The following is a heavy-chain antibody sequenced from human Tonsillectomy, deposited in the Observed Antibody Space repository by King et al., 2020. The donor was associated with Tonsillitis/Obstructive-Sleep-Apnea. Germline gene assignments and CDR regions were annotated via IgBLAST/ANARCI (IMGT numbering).Heavy chain of an antibody. Sequence: VQLVQSGAELKRPGASVKVSCKASGYTFTTYGVSWVRQAPGQGLEWMGWISAYNGNTDYTQKLQGRVTMTTDTSTSTAYMELRSLRSDDTAVYYCARSEMVQGVAYAFDVWGQGTMVTVSS. D-gene: IGHD3-10*01. CDR1: GYTFTTYG. CDR3: ARSEMVQGVAYAFDV. CDR2: ISAYNGNT. V-gene: IGHV1-18*01. J-gene: IGHJ3*01.